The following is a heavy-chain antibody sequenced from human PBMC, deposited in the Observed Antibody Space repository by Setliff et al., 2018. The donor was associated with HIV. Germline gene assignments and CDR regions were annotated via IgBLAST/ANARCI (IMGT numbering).Heavy chain of an antibody. CDR1: GVSTSSTSYY. CDR2: IYYSGNT. D-gene: IGHD6-13*01. Sequence: SETLSLTCTVSGVSTSSTSYYWGWIRQPPGKGLEWIGYIYYSGNTYYNPSLKSRVTISVDTSKNHFSLRLSSVTAADTAVYYCARVPTSSWYVTTQRTKEYFHHWGQGTLVTVSS. CDR3: ARVPTSSWYVTTQRTKEYFHH. V-gene: IGHV4-39*02. J-gene: IGHJ1*01.